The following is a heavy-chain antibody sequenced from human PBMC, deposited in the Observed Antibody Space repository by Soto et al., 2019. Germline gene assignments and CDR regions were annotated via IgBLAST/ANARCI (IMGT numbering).Heavy chain of an antibody. CDR3: ARAIGRSYITVPAV. J-gene: IGHJ6*01. CDR2: ISSRGSII. Sequence: GSRTDSGGASGFAINYFERKLVRQEKGRGLDCVSYISSRGSIIYYADSVKGRFTISRDNAKNSLYLQMNSLRAEETAVYYCARAIGRSYITVPAVWLKRTTV. CDR1: GFAINYFE. V-gene: IGHV3-48*03. D-gene: IGHD1-26*01.